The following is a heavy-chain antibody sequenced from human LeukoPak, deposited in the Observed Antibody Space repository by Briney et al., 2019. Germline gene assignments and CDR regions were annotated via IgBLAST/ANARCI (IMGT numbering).Heavy chain of an antibody. Sequence: GGSLRLSCAASGFTFSSYAMSWVRQAPGKGLEWVSAISGSGGSTYYADSVKGRFTISRDNSKNTLYLQMNSLRAEDTAVYYCAKVLVPTYYYDSSGYYPFDYWGQGTLVTVSS. CDR2: ISGSGGST. V-gene: IGHV3-23*01. D-gene: IGHD3-22*01. J-gene: IGHJ4*02. CDR1: GFTFSSYA. CDR3: AKVLVPTYYYDSSGYYPFDY.